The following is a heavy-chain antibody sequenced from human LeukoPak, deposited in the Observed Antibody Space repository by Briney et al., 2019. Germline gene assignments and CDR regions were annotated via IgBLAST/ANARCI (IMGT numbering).Heavy chain of an antibody. CDR1: GFTFSSYS. Sequence: GGSLRLSCAASGFTFSSYSMLWVRQAPGKGLEWVSYISSSSSTIYYADSVKGRFTISRDNSKNSLYLQMNSLRAEDTAIYYCARDVRRDILTGYAGWGQGTLVTVSS. CDR2: ISSSSSTI. D-gene: IGHD3-9*01. CDR3: ARDVRRDILTGYAG. J-gene: IGHJ4*02. V-gene: IGHV3-48*04.